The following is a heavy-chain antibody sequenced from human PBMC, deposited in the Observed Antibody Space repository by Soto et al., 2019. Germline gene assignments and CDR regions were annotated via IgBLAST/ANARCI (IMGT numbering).Heavy chain of an antibody. D-gene: IGHD2-8*01. Sequence: PSETLSLTCTVSGGSISSGGYYWTWIRQHPEKGLEWIGYIYYSGSTNYNPSLKSRVTISVDTSKNQFSLKLSSVTAADTAVYYCAREGVEMGTYYYYYGMDVWGQGTTVTVSS. CDR2: IYYSGST. CDR3: AREGVEMGTYYYYYGMDV. CDR1: GGSISSGGYY. V-gene: IGHV4-61*08. J-gene: IGHJ6*02.